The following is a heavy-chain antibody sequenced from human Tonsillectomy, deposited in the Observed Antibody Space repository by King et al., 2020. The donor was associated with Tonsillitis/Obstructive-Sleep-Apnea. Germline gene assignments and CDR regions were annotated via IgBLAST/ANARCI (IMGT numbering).Heavy chain of an antibody. D-gene: IGHD1-20*01. CDR2: ISHGGST. Sequence: VQLQQWGAGLLKPSETLSLTCAVYGESFRGHYWSWIRQPPGKGLEWIGEISHGGSTKYNPSLKSRVIMSVDTSKNQFSLKLTSVTAADTAVYYCARRPSVTVVPFDYWDQGTLVTVSS. CDR3: ARRPSVTVVPFDY. V-gene: IGHV4-34*01. CDR1: GESFRGHY. J-gene: IGHJ4*02.